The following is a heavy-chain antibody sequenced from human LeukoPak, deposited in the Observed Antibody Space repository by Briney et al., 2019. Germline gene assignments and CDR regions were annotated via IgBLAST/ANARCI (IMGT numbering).Heavy chain of an antibody. J-gene: IGHJ4*02. D-gene: IGHD4-11*01. Sequence: PSETLSLTCTVSGGSISSYYWSWLRQPAGKGLEWLGRIYTSGSTNYNASLKSRVSMSVDTSKNQFSLKLSSVTAADTAVYYCARVTTVGGVDYWGQGTLVTVSS. V-gene: IGHV4-4*07. CDR3: ARVTTVGGVDY. CDR1: GGSISSYY. CDR2: IYTSGST.